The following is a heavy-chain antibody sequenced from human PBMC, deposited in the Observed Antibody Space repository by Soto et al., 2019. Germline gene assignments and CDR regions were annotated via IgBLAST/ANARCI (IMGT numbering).Heavy chain of an antibody. D-gene: IGHD2-15*01. J-gene: IGHJ4*02. CDR1: GFTFSSYT. CDR2: ISGSGGSP. Sequence: GSLRLSCAASGFTFSSYTMSWVRQAPGKGLEWVSSISGSGGSPYYADSVQGRFSISRDIPRNTLYLQMNSLRAEDTAVYYCAKEQDRYCSGGSCHRAHLDYWGQGTLVTVSS. CDR3: AKEQDRYCSGGSCHRAHLDY. V-gene: IGHV3-23*01.